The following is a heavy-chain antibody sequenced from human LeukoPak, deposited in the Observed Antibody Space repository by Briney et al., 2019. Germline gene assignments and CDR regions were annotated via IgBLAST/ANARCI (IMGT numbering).Heavy chain of an antibody. J-gene: IGHJ3*02. D-gene: IGHD6-19*01. CDR2: IYYSGST. Sequence: EPSETLSLTCTVSGGSISSYYWSWIRQPPGKGLEWIGYIYYSGSTNYNPSLKSRVTISVDTSKNQFSLKLSSVTAADTAVYYCASSDSSGWHDAFDIWGQGTMVTVSS. V-gene: IGHV4-59*01. CDR1: GGSISSYY. CDR3: ASSDSSGWHDAFDI.